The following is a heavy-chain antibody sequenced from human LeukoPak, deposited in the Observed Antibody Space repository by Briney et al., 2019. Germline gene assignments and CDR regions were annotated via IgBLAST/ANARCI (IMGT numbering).Heavy chain of an antibody. CDR2: MIPTSGNT. V-gene: IGHV1-8*01. Sequence: ASVKVSCKASGYTFSSYDIQWVREATGHGLEWMGWMIPTSGNTGYAQKFQGRVTMTRNISISTAYMELSNLRSEDTAVYYCVRAQSVTTEPWGQGTPVTVSS. J-gene: IGHJ1*01. CDR1: GYTFSSYD. CDR3: VRAQSVTTEP. D-gene: IGHD4-17*01.